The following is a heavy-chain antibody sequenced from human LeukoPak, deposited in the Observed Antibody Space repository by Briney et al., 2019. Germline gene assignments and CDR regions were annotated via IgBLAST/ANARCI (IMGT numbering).Heavy chain of an antibody. CDR2: ISGSGGST. CDR1: GFTFSSYA. J-gene: IGHJ4*02. D-gene: IGHD3-10*01. CDR3: AKVMVRGVISVPFDY. Sequence: PGGSLRLSCAASGFTFSSYAMSWVRQAPGKGLEWVSAISGSGGSTYYADSVKGRFTISRDNSKNTLYLQMDSLRAEDTAVYYCAKVMVRGVISVPFDYWGQGTLVTVSS. V-gene: IGHV3-23*01.